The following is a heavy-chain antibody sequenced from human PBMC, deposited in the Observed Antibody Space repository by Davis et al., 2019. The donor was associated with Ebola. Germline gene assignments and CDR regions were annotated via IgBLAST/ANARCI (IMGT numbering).Heavy chain of an antibody. CDR2: ISVYNGNT. CDR1: GYTFTNYG. V-gene: IGHV1-18*01. J-gene: IGHJ3*02. Sequence: AASVKVSCKASGYTFTNYGINWVRQAPGQGLEWMGWISVYNGNTEYTEKFQGRVTMTTDTSTSTAYMELRSLRSDDTAVYYCARDRSGYIVVVVAATFDDAFDIWGQGTMVTVSS. D-gene: IGHD2-15*01. CDR3: ARDRSGYIVVVVAATFDDAFDI.